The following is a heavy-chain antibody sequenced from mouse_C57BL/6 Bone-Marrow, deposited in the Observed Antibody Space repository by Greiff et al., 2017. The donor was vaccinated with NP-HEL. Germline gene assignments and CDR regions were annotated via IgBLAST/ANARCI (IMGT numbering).Heavy chain of an antibody. V-gene: IGHV1-5*01. D-gene: IGHD1-1*01. CDR2: IYPGNSDT. Sequence: VQLKQSGTVLARPGASVKMSCKTSGYTFTSYWMHWVKQRPGQGLEWIGAIYPGNSDTSYNQKFKGKAKLTAVTSASTAYMELSSLTNEDSAVYYCTRESVVANYYAMDYWGQGTSVTVSS. J-gene: IGHJ4*01. CDR1: GYTFTSYW. CDR3: TRESVVANYYAMDY.